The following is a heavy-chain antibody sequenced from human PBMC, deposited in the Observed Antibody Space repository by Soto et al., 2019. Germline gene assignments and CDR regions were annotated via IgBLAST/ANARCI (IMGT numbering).Heavy chain of an antibody. V-gene: IGHV3-23*01. D-gene: IGHD3-22*01. J-gene: IGHJ4*02. CDR3: ASAIVVLLCYHFDS. CDR2: ITRSGGST. Sequence: EVQLLESGGDLVQPGGSLRLACAASGFTFDNYGIAWVRQAPGKGLEWVSVITRSGGSTYYTDSVKGRFTISRDNSKNMVELQMNSLIAEDTAIYYCASAIVVLLCYHFDSWGQGTLVNVSS. CDR1: GFTFDNYG.